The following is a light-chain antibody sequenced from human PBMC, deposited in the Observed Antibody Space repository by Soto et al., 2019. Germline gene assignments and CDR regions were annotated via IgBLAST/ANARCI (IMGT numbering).Light chain of an antibody. J-gene: IGKJ1*01. V-gene: IGKV1-39*01. CDR2: AAS. Sequence: DIQMTQSPSSLSASVVDRVTITCLASQSISSYLNWYQQKPGKAPKLLIYAASSLQSGVPSRFSGSGSGTDFTLTISSLQPEDFATYYCQQSYSTPRTFGQGTQGGY. CDR1: QSISSY. CDR3: QQSYSTPRT.